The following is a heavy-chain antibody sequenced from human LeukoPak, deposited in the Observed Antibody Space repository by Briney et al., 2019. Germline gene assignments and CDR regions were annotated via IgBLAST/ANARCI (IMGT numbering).Heavy chain of an antibody. CDR3: ARVPYYDSSGYPFDY. D-gene: IGHD3-22*01. V-gene: IGHV3-30*04. Sequence: GGSLRLSCAASGFTFSSYAMHWVRQAPGKGLEWVAVISYDGSNKYYADSVKGRFTISRDNSKNTLYLQMNSLRAEDTDVYYCARVPYYDSSGYPFDYWGQGTLVTVSS. CDR2: ISYDGSNK. J-gene: IGHJ4*02. CDR1: GFTFSSYA.